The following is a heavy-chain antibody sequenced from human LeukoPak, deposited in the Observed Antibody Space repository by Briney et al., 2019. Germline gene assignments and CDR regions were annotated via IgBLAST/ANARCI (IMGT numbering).Heavy chain of an antibody. J-gene: IGHJ6*03. CDR3: AKGGGYEAQYYYSYLDV. Sequence: GGSLRLSCAASGFTFSSYVMHWVRQAPGKGLEWVAFIRYDGSNKYYADSVKGRFTISRDNSKNTLYLQMKSLRAEDTTVYYCAKGGGYEAQYYYSYLDVWGKGTTVTITS. CDR2: IRYDGSNK. V-gene: IGHV3-30*02. D-gene: IGHD5-12*01. CDR1: GFTFSSYV.